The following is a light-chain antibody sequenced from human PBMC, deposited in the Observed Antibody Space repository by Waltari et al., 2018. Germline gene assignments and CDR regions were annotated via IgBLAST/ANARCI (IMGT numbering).Light chain of an antibody. CDR3: LQDYNYPLS. V-gene: IGKV1-39*01. CDR2: SAS. Sequence: DIQMTQSPSSLSASVGDTVTIVCRASQSISIYLNWYQQKPGKPPKLLIFSASSLQSGVPSRFSGSGSGTEFTLTITSLQPEDFATYFCLQDYNYPLSFGGGTKVEIK. CDR1: QSISIY. J-gene: IGKJ4*01.